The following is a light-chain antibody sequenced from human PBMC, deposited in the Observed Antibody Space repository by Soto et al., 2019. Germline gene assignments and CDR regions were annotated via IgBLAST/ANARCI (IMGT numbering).Light chain of an antibody. Sequence: DIQLTQSPSFLSASVGDRVTITCRASQGITNSLAWYQPKPGKAPNLLIYAASTLHGGVPSRFSGSGSGTDFTLTISSLQPEDFATYYCQQLTSNPLTFGGGTKVEIK. CDR3: QQLTSNPLT. CDR2: AAS. V-gene: IGKV1-9*01. J-gene: IGKJ4*01. CDR1: QGITNS.